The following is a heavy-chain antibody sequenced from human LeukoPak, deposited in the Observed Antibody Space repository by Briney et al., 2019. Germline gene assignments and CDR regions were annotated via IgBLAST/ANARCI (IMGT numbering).Heavy chain of an antibody. CDR3: ARDDSSGYYHGALDY. CDR2: IYYSGST. V-gene: IGHV4-59*01. Sequence: SETLSLTCTVSGGSISSYYWSWIRQPPGKGLEWIGYIYYSGSTNYNPSLKSRVTISVDTSKNQFALKLSSVTAADTAVYYCARDDSSGYYHGALDYWGQGTLVTVSS. CDR1: GGSISSYY. D-gene: IGHD3-22*01. J-gene: IGHJ4*02.